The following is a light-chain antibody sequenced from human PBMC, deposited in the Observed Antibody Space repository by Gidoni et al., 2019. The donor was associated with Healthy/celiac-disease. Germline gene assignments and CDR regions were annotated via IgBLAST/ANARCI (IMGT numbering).Light chain of an antibody. CDR1: SGHSSYA. J-gene: IGLJ1*01. Sequence: QLVLTQSPSASASLGASVKLTCTLSSGHSSYAIAWHQQQPEKGPRYLLKVNSDGSHSKGDGIPDRYSGSISGAERYLTISSLQSEDEADYYCQTWGTGMGVFGTGTKVTVL. CDR2: VNSDGSH. CDR3: QTWGTGMGV. V-gene: IGLV4-69*01.